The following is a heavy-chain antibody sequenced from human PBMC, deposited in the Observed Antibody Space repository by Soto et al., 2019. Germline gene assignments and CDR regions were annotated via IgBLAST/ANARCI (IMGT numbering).Heavy chain of an antibody. Sequence: PSWSTALACAVCGGCVKIRVYAGGWIRQPPGKGLEWIGSIYYSGSTYYNPSLKSRVTISVDTSKTQFSLKLSSVTAADTAVYYCASLGTGSGPYYYSGMDFWGKGTTVTVSS. D-gene: IGHD3-9*01. J-gene: IGHJ6*04. CDR2: IYYSGST. CDR1: GGCVKIRVYA. V-gene: IGHV4-39*01. CDR3: ASLGTGSGPYYYSGMDF.